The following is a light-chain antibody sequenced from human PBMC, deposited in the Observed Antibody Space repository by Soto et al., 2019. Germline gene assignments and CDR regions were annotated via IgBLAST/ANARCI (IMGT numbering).Light chain of an antibody. CDR1: QSISSY. J-gene: IGKJ2*01. Sequence: DIQMTQSPSSLSASVGDRATITCRASQSISSYLNWYQQKPGKAPKLLIYAASSLQSGVPSRFSGSGSGTDFTLTISSLQPEDFATYYCQQSYSTPPNTFGQGTKVDIK. CDR3: QQSYSTPPNT. CDR2: AAS. V-gene: IGKV1-39*01.